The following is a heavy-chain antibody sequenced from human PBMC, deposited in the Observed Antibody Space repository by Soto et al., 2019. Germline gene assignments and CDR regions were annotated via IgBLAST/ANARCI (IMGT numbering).Heavy chain of an antibody. V-gene: IGHV1-18*01. Sequence: VKVSCKASGYTFTSYGISWVRQAPGQGLEWMGWISAYNGNTNYAQKLQGRVTMTTDTSTSTAYMELRSLRSDDTAVYYCARDRKNDYGGNSVFWFDPWGQGTLVTVSS. CDR2: ISAYNGNT. J-gene: IGHJ5*02. CDR1: GYTFTSYG. CDR3: ARDRKNDYGGNSVFWFDP. D-gene: IGHD4-17*01.